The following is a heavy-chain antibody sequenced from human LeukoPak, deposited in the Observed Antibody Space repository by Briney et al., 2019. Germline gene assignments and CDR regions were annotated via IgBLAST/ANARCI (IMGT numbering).Heavy chain of an antibody. J-gene: IGHJ4*02. V-gene: IGHV3-23*01. Sequence: GGSLRLSCVSSGFIFSSYVMSWVRQAPGKGLEWVSSISVAGATTDYADSVKGRFTISRDNSKSTVYLQMNGLRVEDTALYYCAKLSLGDFEYFDYWGQGTLVTVSS. CDR2: ISVAGATT. CDR1: GFIFSSYV. CDR3: AKLSLGDFEYFDY. D-gene: IGHD2-21*02.